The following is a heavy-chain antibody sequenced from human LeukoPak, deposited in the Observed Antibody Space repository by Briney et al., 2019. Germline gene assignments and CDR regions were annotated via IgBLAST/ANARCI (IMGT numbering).Heavy chain of an antibody. D-gene: IGHD2-2*01. CDR3: ARALWGQYCSSTSCYGGEYYYYGMDV. CDR2: INPNSGGT. J-gene: IGHJ6*02. V-gene: IGHV1-2*02. CDR1: GYTFTGDY. Sequence: ASVKVSCKASGYTFTGDYMHWVRQAPGQGLEWMGWINPNSGGTNYAQKFQGRVTMTRDTSISTAYMELSRLRSDDTAVYYCARALWGQYCSSTSCYGGEYYYYGMDVWGQGTTVTVSS.